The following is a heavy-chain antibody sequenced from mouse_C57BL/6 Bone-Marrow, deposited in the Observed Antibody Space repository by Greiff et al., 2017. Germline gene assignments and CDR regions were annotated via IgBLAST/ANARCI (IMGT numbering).Heavy chain of an antibody. CDR3: ARSDYSNCPWFAY. CDR2: IDPSDSYT. D-gene: IGHD2-5*01. CDR1: GYTFTSYW. V-gene: IGHV1-69*01. Sequence: QVQLQQPGAELVMPGASVKLSCKASGYTFTSYWMPWVKQRPGQGLEWIGEIDPSDSYTNYNQKFKGKSTLTVDKSSSTAYMQLSSLTSEDSAVYYCARSDYSNCPWFAYWGQGTLVTVSA. J-gene: IGHJ3*01.